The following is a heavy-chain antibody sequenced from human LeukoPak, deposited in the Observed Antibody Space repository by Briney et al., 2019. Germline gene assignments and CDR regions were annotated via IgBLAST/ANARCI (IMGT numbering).Heavy chain of an antibody. V-gene: IGHV1-2*02. Sequence: ASVKVSCKASGYTFTGYYMHWVRQAPGQGLEWMGWINPNSGGTNYAQKFQGRVTMTRDTSISTAYMELSRLRSDGTAVYYCARDATVTTNWFDPWGQGTLVTVSS. J-gene: IGHJ5*02. CDR1: GYTFTGYY. CDR3: ARDATVTTNWFDP. D-gene: IGHD4-11*01. CDR2: INPNSGGT.